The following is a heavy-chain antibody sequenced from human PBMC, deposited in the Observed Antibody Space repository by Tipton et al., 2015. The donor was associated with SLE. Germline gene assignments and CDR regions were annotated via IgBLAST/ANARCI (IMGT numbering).Heavy chain of an antibody. J-gene: IGHJ3*02. V-gene: IGHV3-7*01. CDR3: AKERFGAFEI. Sequence: SLRLSCAASGFTFSSYWMSWVRHAPGKGLEWVANIKEDGSEKYYVDSVKGRFTISRDNAKHSLYLQMNSLKAEDTAVYYCAKERFGAFEIWGQGTMVTVSS. CDR1: GFTFSSYW. CDR2: IKEDGSEK. D-gene: IGHD3-16*01.